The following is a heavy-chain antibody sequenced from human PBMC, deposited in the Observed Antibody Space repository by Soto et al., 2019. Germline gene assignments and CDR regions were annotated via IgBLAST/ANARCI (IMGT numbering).Heavy chain of an antibody. Sequence: QVQLQQWGAGLLKPSETLSLTCAVYGGSFSGYYWSWIRQPPGKGLECIGEINHSGSTNYNPSLKSRVTISGDTSKNQFSLKLRSVTAADTAVYYCARGIYDSSGYYYSPFDYWGQGTLVTVSS. V-gene: IGHV4-34*01. CDR1: GGSFSGYY. D-gene: IGHD3-22*01. CDR2: INHSGST. CDR3: ARGIYDSSGYYYSPFDY. J-gene: IGHJ4*02.